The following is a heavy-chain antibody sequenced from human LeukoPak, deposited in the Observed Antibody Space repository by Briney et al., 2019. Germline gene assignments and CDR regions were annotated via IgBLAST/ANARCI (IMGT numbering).Heavy chain of an antibody. CDR3: AKCNCSSTSCYADY. CDR1: GYTFTGYY. Sequence: ASVKVSCKASGYTFTGYYMHWVRQAPGQGLEWMGWINPNSGGTNYAQKFQGRVTMTRDTSITTAYMELSRLRSDDTAVYYCAKCNCSSTSCYADYWGQGTLVTVSS. CDR2: INPNSGGT. J-gene: IGHJ4*02. D-gene: IGHD2-2*01. V-gene: IGHV1-2*02.